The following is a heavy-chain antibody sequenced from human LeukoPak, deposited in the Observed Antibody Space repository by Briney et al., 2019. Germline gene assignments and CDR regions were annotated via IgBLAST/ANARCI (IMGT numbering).Heavy chain of an antibody. CDR2: IYYSGST. V-gene: IGHV4-59*08. CDR1: GGCISGYF. D-gene: IGHD7-27*01. CDR3: ARGWGYFDS. J-gene: IGHJ4*02. Sequence: SETLSLTCTVSGGCISGYFWSWLRQPPGKGLEWIGYIYYSGSTNYSPSLKSRVTISVDTSKNQFSLKLSSVTAADTAVYYCARGWGYFDSWGQGTLVTVSS.